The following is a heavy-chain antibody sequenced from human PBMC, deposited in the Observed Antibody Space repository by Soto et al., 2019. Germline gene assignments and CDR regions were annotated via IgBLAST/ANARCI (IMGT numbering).Heavy chain of an antibody. CDR3: ARAGLLLDY. Sequence: QVQLVESGGGVVQPGRSLRLSCAASGFTFSSYGMHWVRQAPGKGLEWVAVIWYGGSDKYYADSVKGRFTISRDNSKNTLYLQMNSLSGEDTAVYYCARAGLLLDYWGQGTLVTVSS. CDR2: IWYGGSDK. V-gene: IGHV3-33*01. CDR1: GFTFSSYG. J-gene: IGHJ4*02. D-gene: IGHD1-26*01.